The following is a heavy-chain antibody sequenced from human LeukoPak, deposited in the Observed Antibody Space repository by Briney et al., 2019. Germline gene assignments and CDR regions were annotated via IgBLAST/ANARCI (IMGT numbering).Heavy chain of an antibody. D-gene: IGHD3/OR15-3a*01. Sequence: GGSLRLSCAASGFNFSSYEMNWVRQAPGKGLEWVSYISGSGSTIYSADSVKGRFTISRDNAKNSLYLQMNSLRDEDTAVYYCARERIWTGKTFDYWGQGTLVTVSS. V-gene: IGHV3-48*03. J-gene: IGHJ4*02. CDR3: ARERIWTGKTFDY. CDR1: GFNFSSYE. CDR2: ISGSGSTI.